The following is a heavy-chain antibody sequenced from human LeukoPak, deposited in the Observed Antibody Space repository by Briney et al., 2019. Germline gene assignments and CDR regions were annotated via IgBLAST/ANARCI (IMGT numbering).Heavy chain of an antibody. V-gene: IGHV4-59*01. J-gene: IGHJ6*02. CDR1: GGSISSYY. CDR2: IYYSGST. CDR3: ARTYSSGWYYYYYGMDV. Sequence: TSETLSLTCTVSGGSISSYYWNWIRQPPGKGLEWIGYIYYSGSTNYNPSLKSRVTISVDTSKNQFSLKLSSVTAADTAVYYCARTYSSGWYYYYYGMDVWGQGTTVTVSS. D-gene: IGHD6-19*01.